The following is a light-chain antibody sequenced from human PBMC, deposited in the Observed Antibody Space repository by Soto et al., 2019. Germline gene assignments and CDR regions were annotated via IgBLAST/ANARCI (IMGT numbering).Light chain of an antibody. CDR2: GAS. J-gene: IGKJ1*01. Sequence: EIVLTQSPGTLSLSPGERATLSCRASQSVSSSYLAWYQQKPGQAPRLLIYGASSRATGIPDRFSGSGSGTDFTLTISRLEPEDFAVYYCQQYDTWWTFGQGTKVDIK. CDR1: QSVSSSY. V-gene: IGKV3-20*01. CDR3: QQYDTWWT.